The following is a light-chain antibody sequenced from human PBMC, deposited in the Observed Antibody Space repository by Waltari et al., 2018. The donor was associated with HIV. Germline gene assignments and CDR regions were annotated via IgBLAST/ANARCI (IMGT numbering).Light chain of an antibody. CDR3: STWDKTQSAQV. V-gene: IGLV1-47*01. Sequence: VLTQLPSVSGTPGQTVTISCSGSDSNIGTSSVYWYQVLPGTTPRLLIFSNHERPSGVPGRFSGSKSGAAASLTIFGLRSEDEADYYCSTWDKTQSAQVFGGGTKLTVL. CDR2: SNH. J-gene: IGLJ3*02. CDR1: DSNIGTSS.